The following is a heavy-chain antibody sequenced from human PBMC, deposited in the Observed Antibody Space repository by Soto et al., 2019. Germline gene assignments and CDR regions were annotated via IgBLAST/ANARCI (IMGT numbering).Heavy chain of an antibody. CDR2: IYYSGST. J-gene: IGHJ6*02. Sequence: SETLSLTYTVSDGYIRSGGYYWSLIRQHPGKGLEWIGYIYYSGSTYYNPSLKSRVTISVDTSKNQFSLKLSSVTAADTAVYYCARAARHYYYYVMDVWGQGTTVTVSS. V-gene: IGHV4-31*03. CDR1: DGYIRSGGYY. D-gene: IGHD6-6*01. CDR3: ARAARHYYYYVMDV.